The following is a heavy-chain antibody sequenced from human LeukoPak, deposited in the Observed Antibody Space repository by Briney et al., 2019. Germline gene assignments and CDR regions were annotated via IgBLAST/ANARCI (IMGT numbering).Heavy chain of an antibody. CDR3: AKDKGSGYPIYYFDY. Sequence: GASLRLSCAASGFTFDDYAMHWVRQAPGKGLEWVSCISWNSGSIGYADSGEGPLTIDREQAKNSLYLQMNSLRAEDTALYYCAKDKGSGYPIYYFDYWGQGTLVTVSS. D-gene: IGHD3-22*01. CDR1: GFTFDDYA. V-gene: IGHV3-9*01. J-gene: IGHJ4*02. CDR2: ISWNSGSI.